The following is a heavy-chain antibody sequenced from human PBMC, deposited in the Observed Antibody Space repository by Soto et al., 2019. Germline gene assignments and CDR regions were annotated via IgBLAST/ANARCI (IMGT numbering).Heavy chain of an antibody. Sequence: GGSLRLSCAASGFIFSGFAMHWVRQAPGKGLEWVAEIWYDGSNEYYGDSVKGRFTISRDNSENTLYLQLNSLRAEDTAVYYCARVPEAGRPLFDYWGQGALVTVSS. J-gene: IGHJ4*02. CDR3: ARVPEAGRPLFDY. V-gene: IGHV3-33*01. CDR2: IWYDGSNE. D-gene: IGHD6-6*01. CDR1: GFIFSGFA.